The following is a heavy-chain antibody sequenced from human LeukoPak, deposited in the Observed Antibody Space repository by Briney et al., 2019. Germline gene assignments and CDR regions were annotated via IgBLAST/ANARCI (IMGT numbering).Heavy chain of an antibody. CDR1: GGSISSYY. J-gene: IGHJ4*02. V-gene: IGHV4-59*01. Sequence: SETLSLTCTVSGGSISSYYWSWIRQPPGKGLEWIGYIYYSGSTNYNPSLKSRVTISVDTSKNQFSLKLSSVTAADTAVYYCARAPKDGFDYXGQXXXXXXXS. CDR2: IYYSGST. D-gene: IGHD4-17*01. CDR3: ARAPKDGFDY.